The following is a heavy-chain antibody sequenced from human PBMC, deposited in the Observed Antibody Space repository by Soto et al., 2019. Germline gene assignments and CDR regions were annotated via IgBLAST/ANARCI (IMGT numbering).Heavy chain of an antibody. J-gene: IGHJ1*01. CDR2: ISAYNGNT. Sequence: ASVKVSCKACGYTFTSYAMHWVRQAPGQGLEWMGWISAYNGNTGYTQKLQGRVTITTDTSTSTAYMELRSLRSDDTAVYYCARDLGYYYDSSGFYSYFQYWGQ. CDR1: GYTFTSYA. D-gene: IGHD3-22*01. V-gene: IGHV1-18*01. CDR3: ARDLGYYYDSSGFYSYFQY.